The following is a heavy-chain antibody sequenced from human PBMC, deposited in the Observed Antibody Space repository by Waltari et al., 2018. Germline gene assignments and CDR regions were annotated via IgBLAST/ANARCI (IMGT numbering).Heavy chain of an antibody. CDR2: VDLKDGET. CDR1: GDTFSGYA. D-gene: IGHD3-3*01. J-gene: IGHJ5*02. Sequence: VQLVQSGAEVKKPGSSVKVSCKASGDTFSGYAMSWVRQAPGKGPEWMGLVDLKDGETKYAENFRARVTIIADTSTDIVHMELKSLRSEDTAIYYCTLEGVFDNWFDPWGQGTLVSVSS. V-gene: IGHV1-69-2*01. CDR3: TLEGVFDNWFDP.